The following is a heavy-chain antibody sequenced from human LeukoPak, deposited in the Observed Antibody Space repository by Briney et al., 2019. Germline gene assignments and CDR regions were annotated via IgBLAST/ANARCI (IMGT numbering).Heavy chain of an antibody. J-gene: IGHJ6*02. D-gene: IGHD5-24*01. CDR3: ARSSSWLNVYHYYGMDV. CDR2: MNPNSGNT. V-gene: IGHV1-8*02. CDR1: GYTFTGYY. Sequence: ASVKVSCKASGYTFTGYYMHWVRQAPGQGLEWMGWMNPNSGNTGYAQKFQGRVTMTRNTSISTAYMELSSLRSEDTAVYYCARSSSWLNVYHYYGMDVWGQGTTVTVSS.